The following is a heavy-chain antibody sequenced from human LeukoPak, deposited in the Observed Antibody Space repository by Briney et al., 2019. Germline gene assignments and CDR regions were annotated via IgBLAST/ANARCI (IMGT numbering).Heavy chain of an antibody. J-gene: IGHJ4*02. CDR1: GFFFSSYW. V-gene: IGHV3-7*02. CDR3: AKAWGSGWTGYFDY. D-gene: IGHD6-19*01. Sequence: PGGSLRLSCVASGFFFSSYWMAWVRQAPGKGLEWVANIKEDGSDKYYADSVKGRFTISRDNSKNTLYLQMNSLRAEDTVVYYCAKAWGSGWTGYFDYWGEGTLVTVSS. CDR2: IKEDGSDK.